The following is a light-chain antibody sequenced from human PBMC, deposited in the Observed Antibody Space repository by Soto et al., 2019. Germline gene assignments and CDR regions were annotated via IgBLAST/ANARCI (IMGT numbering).Light chain of an antibody. CDR2: YDS. J-gene: IGLJ2*01. CDR1: NIGSKS. V-gene: IGLV3-21*04. Sequence: SYELTQPPSVSVASGKTARITCGGNNIGSKSVHWYQQKAGQAPILAMYYDSDRPSGIPERFSGSNSGNTATLTISTVEAGDEADYYCQVWDISSNHVIFGGGTKVTVL. CDR3: QVWDISSNHVI.